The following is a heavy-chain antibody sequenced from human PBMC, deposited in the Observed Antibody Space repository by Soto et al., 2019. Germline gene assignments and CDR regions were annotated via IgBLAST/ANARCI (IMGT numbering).Heavy chain of an antibody. CDR2: ISAYNGNT. D-gene: IGHD3-22*01. J-gene: IGHJ4*02. CDR3: ARAYTLYYYDSSGYLNNFDY. V-gene: IGHV1-18*01. CDR1: GYTFTSYG. Sequence: GASVKVSCTASGYTFTSYGSSWVRQAPGQGLEWMGWISAYNGNTNYAQKLQGRVTMTTDTSTSTAYMELRSLRSDDTAVYYCARAYTLYYYDSSGYLNNFDYWGQGTLVTVSS.